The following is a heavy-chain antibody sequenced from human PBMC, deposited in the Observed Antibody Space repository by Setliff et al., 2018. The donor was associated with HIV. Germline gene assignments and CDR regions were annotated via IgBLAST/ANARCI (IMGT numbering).Heavy chain of an antibody. Sequence: TVSGGSISSTNYFWGWIRQPPGKGLEWIGTIYYHGSTYYNPPLKSRVTISIDTSKNQFSLQLTSVTAADTAVYYCVNPSGAMGDFDSWGQGTLVTVSS. J-gene: IGHJ4*02. V-gene: IGHV4-39*01. D-gene: IGHD3-16*01. CDR2: IYYHGST. CDR3: VNPSGAMGDFDS. CDR1: GGSISSTNYF.